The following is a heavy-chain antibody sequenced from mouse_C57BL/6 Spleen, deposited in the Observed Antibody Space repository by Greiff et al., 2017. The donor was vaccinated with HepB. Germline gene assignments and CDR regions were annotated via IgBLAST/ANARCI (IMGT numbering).Heavy chain of an antibody. CDR2: ISYDGSN. Sequence: EVQLVESGPGLVKPSQSLSLTCSVTGYSITSCYYWNWIRQFPGNKLEWMGYISYDGSNNYNPSLKNRISITRDTSKNQFFLKLNSVTTEDTATYYCAREGHLHYYGSSSLWYFDVWGTGTTVTVSS. CDR3: AREGHLHYYGSSSLWYFDV. V-gene: IGHV3-6*01. D-gene: IGHD1-1*01. J-gene: IGHJ1*03. CDR1: GYSITSCYY.